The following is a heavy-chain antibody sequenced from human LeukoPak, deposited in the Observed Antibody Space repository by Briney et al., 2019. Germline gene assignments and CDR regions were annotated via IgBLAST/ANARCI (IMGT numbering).Heavy chain of an antibody. Sequence: GGSLRLSCAASGFTFSSYSMNWFRQAPGKGLEWVSSISSSSSYIYYADSVKGRFTISRDNAKNSLYLQMNSLRAEDTAVYYCASTIEDIVVVPAISDYWGQGTLVTVSS. CDR3: ASTIEDIVVVPAISDY. V-gene: IGHV3-21*01. J-gene: IGHJ4*02. CDR2: ISSSSSYI. CDR1: GFTFSSYS. D-gene: IGHD2-2*01.